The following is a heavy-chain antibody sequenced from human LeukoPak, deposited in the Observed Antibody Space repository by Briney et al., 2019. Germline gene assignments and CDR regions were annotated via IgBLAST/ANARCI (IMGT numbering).Heavy chain of an antibody. CDR2: IWYDGSKK. CDR1: GFTFINYG. CDR3: ARVSPEVVVVTGTGAPDY. V-gene: IGHV3-33*01. Sequence: GGSLRLSCAASGFTFINYGMHWVRQAPGKGLEWVAVIWYDGSKKYYADSVKGRFTISRDNSKNTVYLQINSLRAEDTAVYYCARVSPEVVVVTGTGAPDYWGQGTLVTVSS. D-gene: IGHD2-21*02. J-gene: IGHJ4*02.